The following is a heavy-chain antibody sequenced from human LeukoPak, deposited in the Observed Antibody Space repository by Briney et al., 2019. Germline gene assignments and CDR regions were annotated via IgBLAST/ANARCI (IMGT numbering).Heavy chain of an antibody. CDR1: GGTFSSYA. J-gene: IGHJ4*02. D-gene: IGHD5-12*01. CDR3: ARGRGYAPKPKNFDS. Sequence: GASVKVSCKASGGTFSSYAISWVRQAPGQGLEWMGGIIPIFGTANYAQKFQGRVTITADESTSTAYMELSSLRSEDTAVYYCARGRGYAPKPKNFDSGAQGPRVTVSS. V-gene: IGHV1-69*13. CDR2: IIPIFGTA.